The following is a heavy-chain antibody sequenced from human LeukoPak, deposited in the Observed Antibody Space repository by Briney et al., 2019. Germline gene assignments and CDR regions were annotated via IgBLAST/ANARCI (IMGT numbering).Heavy chain of an antibody. D-gene: IGHD3-10*01. CDR1: GYTFTGHS. Sequence: ASVKVSCKASGYTFTGHSMHWVRQAPGQGLEWMGWINPNSGGTNYAQKFQGRVTMTRDTSISTAYMELSRLRSDDTAVYYCARVASITMVRGVSDYWGQGTLVTVSS. V-gene: IGHV1-2*02. CDR3: ARVASITMVRGVSDY. J-gene: IGHJ4*02. CDR2: INPNSGGT.